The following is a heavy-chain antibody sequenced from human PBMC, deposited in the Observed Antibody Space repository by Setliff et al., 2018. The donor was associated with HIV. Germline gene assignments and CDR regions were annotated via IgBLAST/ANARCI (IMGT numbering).Heavy chain of an antibody. CDR1: GGSISGHY. CDR2: IYSSGST. CDR3: ARRIDDSGSFPDKNWFDT. D-gene: IGHD3-10*01. J-gene: IGHJ5*02. V-gene: IGHV4-4*09. Sequence: LSLTCTVSGGSISGHYWSWIRQPPGRGLEWIGYIYSSGSTNFNPPLQSRVTISVDTSKNQFSLRLTSVTAADTAVYYCARRIDDSGSFPDKNWFDTWGQGSLVTVSS.